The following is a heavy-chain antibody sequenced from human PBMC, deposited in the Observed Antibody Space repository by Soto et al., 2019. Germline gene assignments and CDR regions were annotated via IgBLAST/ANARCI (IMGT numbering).Heavy chain of an antibody. Sequence: QVQLQESGPGLVKPSQTLSLTCSFSGGSISSGGYYWSWIRQHPGKGLEWIGYIYYRGGTYFNPSLRSRVTISGDPSKNQFSLKLSSVTAADTAVYYCARSIDPWGQGTLVTVSS. J-gene: IGHJ5*02. CDR2: IYYRGGT. CDR3: ARSIDP. CDR1: GGSISSGGYY. V-gene: IGHV4-31*03.